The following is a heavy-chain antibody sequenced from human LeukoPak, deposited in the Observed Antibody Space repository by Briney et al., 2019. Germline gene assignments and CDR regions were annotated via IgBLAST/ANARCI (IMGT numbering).Heavy chain of an antibody. Sequence: ASVKVSCKASGYTFTGYYMHWVRQAPGQGLEWMGWINPNSGGTNYAQKFQGRVTMTRDTSISTAYMELSRLRSDDTAVYYCARCGIAVPAHDAFDIWGQGTMVTVSS. J-gene: IGHJ3*02. CDR1: GYTFTGYY. CDR2: INPNSGGT. CDR3: ARCGIAVPAHDAFDI. V-gene: IGHV1-2*02. D-gene: IGHD2-2*01.